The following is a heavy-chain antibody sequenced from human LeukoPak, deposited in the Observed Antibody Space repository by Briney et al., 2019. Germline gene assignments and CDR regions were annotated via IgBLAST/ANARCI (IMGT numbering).Heavy chain of an antibody. V-gene: IGHV3-66*01. CDR1: GFTVSSNY. D-gene: IGHD6-13*01. CDR3: ARGLAAAGWFDP. J-gene: IGHJ5*02. Sequence: GGSLRLSCAASGFTVSSNYMSWVRQAPGKGLEWVSVIYSGGTTYYADSVKGRFTISRDNSKNTLYLQMNSLRAEDTAVYYCARGLAAAGWFDPWGQGTLVTVSS. CDR2: IYSGGTT.